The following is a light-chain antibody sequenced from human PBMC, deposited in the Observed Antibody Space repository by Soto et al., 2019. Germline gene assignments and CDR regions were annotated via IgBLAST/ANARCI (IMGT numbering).Light chain of an antibody. V-gene: IGKV3-15*01. CDR1: RSVDTY. Sequence: EILMTQSPATLSVSPVDSATLSCRASRSVDTYLAWYQQKPGQAPRLIVFATSARATGVPDRFRGSRSGTEFTLTISSLQPEDSATYYCEQYNNWFSITFGKGTRLEIK. J-gene: IGKJ5*01. CDR3: EQYNNWFSIT. CDR2: ATS.